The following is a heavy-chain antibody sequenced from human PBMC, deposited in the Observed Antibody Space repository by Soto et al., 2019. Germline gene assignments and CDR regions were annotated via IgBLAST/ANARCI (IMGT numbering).Heavy chain of an antibody. Sequence: SETLSLTCTVSGGSISSYYWSWSLQPPGKGLEWIGYIYYSGSTNYNPSLKSRVTISVDTSKNQFSLKLSSVTAADTAVYYCVFDLHNWTGDWFYPCGQGTLVTVSS. CDR1: GGSISSYY. J-gene: IGHJ5*02. CDR2: IYYSGST. V-gene: IGHV4-59*01. D-gene: IGHD1-20*01. CDR3: VFDLHNWTGDWFYP.